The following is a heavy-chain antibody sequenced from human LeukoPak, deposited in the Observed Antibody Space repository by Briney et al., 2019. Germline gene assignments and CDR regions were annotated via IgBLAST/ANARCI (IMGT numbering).Heavy chain of an antibody. D-gene: IGHD6-13*01. Sequence: SETLSLTCAVYGGSFSGYYWSWIRQPPGKGLEWIGEINRSGSTNYNPSLKSRVTISVDTSKNQFSLKLSSVTAADTAVYYCAREREQQLVSGWFDPWGQGTLVTVSS. CDR1: GGSFSGYY. J-gene: IGHJ5*02. CDR3: AREREQQLVSGWFDP. V-gene: IGHV4-34*01. CDR2: INRSGST.